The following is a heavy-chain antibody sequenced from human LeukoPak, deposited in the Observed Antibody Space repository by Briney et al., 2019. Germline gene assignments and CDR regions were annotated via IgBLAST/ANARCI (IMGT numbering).Heavy chain of an antibody. CDR3: TFGSGSSH. J-gene: IGHJ1*01. CDR2: IRSKANNYAT. CDR1: GFTFSGSA. Sequence: GGSLRLSCAASGFTFSGSAMHWVRQASGKGLEWVGRIRSKANNYATAYAASVTGRFTISRDDSKNTTYLQMNSLKTEDTAVYYCTFGSGSSHWGQGTLVTVSS. D-gene: IGHD3-10*01. V-gene: IGHV3-73*01.